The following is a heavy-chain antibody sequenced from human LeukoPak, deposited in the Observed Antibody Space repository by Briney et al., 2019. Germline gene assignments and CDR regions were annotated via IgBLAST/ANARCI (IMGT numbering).Heavy chain of an antibody. J-gene: IGHJ4*02. V-gene: IGHV3-11*01. CDR2: ISSSGSTI. D-gene: IGHD2-2*01. CDR1: GFTFSDYY. CDR3: ARVPNYCSSASCYVDY. Sequence: GGSLRLSCAASGFTFSDYYMSWIRQAPGKGLEWVSYISSSGSTIYYADSVKGRFTISRDNAKNSLYLQMNSLRAEDTAVYYCARVPNYCSSASCYVDYWGQGTLVTVSS.